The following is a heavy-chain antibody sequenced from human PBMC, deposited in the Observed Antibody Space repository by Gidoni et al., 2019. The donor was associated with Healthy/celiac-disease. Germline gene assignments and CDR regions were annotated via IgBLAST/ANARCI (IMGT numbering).Heavy chain of an antibody. V-gene: IGHV3-48*01. J-gene: IGHJ6*02. D-gene: IGHD6-6*01. CDR2: ISSSSSTI. CDR3: ARPIAARPPYFDYYYGMDV. CDR1: GFPFITYS. Sequence: EVQLVESGGGLVQPGGSLRLSCAASGFPFITYSMHWVRQAPGKGLEWVSYISSSSSTIYYADSVKGRFTISRDNAKNSLYLQMNSLRAEDTAVYYCARPIAARPPYFDYYYGMDVWGQGTTVTVSS.